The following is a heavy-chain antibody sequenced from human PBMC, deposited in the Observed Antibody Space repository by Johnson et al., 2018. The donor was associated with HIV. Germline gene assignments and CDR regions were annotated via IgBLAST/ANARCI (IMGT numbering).Heavy chain of an antibody. CDR2: IKSLKDGGTT. V-gene: IGHV3-15*01. CDR1: GFTFNRAW. J-gene: IGHJ3*02. Sequence: EKLVESGGGLVKPGGSLRVSCEASGFTFNRAWMSWVRQGPGKGLEWVGRIKSLKDGGTTDYSAPVRGRFTISRDDSKNTLYLLMKSLKTEDTAVYYCTTGPVGATKGGCAFDTWGQGTRVTVSS. CDR3: TTGPVGATKGGCAFDT. D-gene: IGHD1-26*01.